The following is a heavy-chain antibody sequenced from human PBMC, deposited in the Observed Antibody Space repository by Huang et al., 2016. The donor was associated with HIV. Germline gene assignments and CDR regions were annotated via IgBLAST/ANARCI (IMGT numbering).Heavy chain of an antibody. CDR1: GYTFTSYG. CDR3: ARDRPSSGYYRALDY. CDR2: ISAYNGNT. D-gene: IGHD3-22*01. V-gene: IGHV1-18*04. J-gene: IGHJ4*02. Sequence: QVQLVQSGAEVKKPGASVKVSCKASGYTFTSYGISWVRQAPGQGLEWMGWISAYNGNTNYAQNLQGRVTMTADTSTCTAYMELRSLRSDDTAVYYWARDRPSSGYYRALDYWGQGTLVTVSS.